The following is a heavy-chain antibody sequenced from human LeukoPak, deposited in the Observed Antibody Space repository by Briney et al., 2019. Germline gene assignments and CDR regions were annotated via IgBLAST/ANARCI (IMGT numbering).Heavy chain of an antibody. V-gene: IGHV4-4*07. Sequence: PSETLSLTCTVSGGSISSYYWSWIRQPAGKGLEWIGRIYTSGSTNYNPSLKSRVTISVDTSKNQFSLKLSSVTAADTAVYYCARDVEATGLWYYFDYWGQGTLVTVSS. CDR2: IYTSGST. CDR1: GGSISSYY. D-gene: IGHD2-21*01. J-gene: IGHJ4*02. CDR3: ARDVEATGLWYYFDY.